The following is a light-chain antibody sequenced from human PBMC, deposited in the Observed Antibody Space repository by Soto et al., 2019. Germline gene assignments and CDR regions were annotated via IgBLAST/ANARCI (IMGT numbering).Light chain of an antibody. Sequence: ITFNKCPSKLTPYPGARATLSCRASPSVSRSYLAWYQQKPGQAPRLLIFDAANRAPGIPARFSGSGSGTDVSLTIISRMQPDVSEYYYRQQSNRTPLTFGRGT. J-gene: IGKJ4*02. CDR1: PSVSRSY. CDR2: DAA. V-gene: IGKV3D-20*02. CDR3: RQQSNRTPLT.